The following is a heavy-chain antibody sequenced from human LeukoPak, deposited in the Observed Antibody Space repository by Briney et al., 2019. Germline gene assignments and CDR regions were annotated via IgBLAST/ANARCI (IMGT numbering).Heavy chain of an antibody. D-gene: IGHD5-24*01. CDR3: GGEGREGYNYPALDF. CDR2: TNKEGSEL. V-gene: IGHV3-7*05. J-gene: IGHJ4*02. Sequence: GGSLRLSCAASGFSFSSHWMTWVRQAPGKGLEWVANTNKEGSELHYMDSVKRRFTISRDNTKNSLYLHMSSLRVEDTAVYYCGGEGREGYNYPALDFWGQGILVTVSS. CDR1: GFSFSSHW.